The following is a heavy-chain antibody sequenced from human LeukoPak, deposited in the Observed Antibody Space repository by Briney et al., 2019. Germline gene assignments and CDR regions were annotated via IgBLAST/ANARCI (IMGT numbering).Heavy chain of an antibody. Sequence: SVKVSCKASGCTFCSYAISWVRQAPGQGLEWMGGIIPIFGTANYAQKFQGRVTITADKSTSTAYMELSSLRSEDTAVYYCASSSNYGGYYYYYMDVWGKGTTVTVSS. D-gene: IGHD4-11*01. V-gene: IGHV1-69*06. J-gene: IGHJ6*03. CDR3: ASSSNYGGYYYYYMDV. CDR1: GCTFCSYA. CDR2: IIPIFGTA.